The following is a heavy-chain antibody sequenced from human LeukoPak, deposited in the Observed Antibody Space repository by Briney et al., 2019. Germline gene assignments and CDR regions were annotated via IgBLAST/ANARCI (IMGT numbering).Heavy chain of an antibody. J-gene: IGHJ4*02. D-gene: IGHD2-8*01. V-gene: IGHV3-9*01. CDR3: ARDPRSFDCTNGVCRFDY. CDR1: GFTFDDYA. Sequence: GGSLRLSCAASGFTFDDYAMHWVRQAPGKGLEWVSGISWNSGSIGYADSVKGRFTISRDNAKNSLYLQMNSLRAEDTAVYYCARDPRSFDCTNGVCRFDYWGQGTLVTVSS. CDR2: ISWNSGSI.